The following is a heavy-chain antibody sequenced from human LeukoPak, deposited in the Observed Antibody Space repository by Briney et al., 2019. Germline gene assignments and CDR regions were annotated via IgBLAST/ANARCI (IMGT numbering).Heavy chain of an antibody. D-gene: IGHD2-2*01. V-gene: IGHV3-7*01. CDR2: INQDGSVK. J-gene: IGHJ3*02. CDR1: GFTFSRSW. CDR3: ARDPGFSTFDI. Sequence: GGSLRLSCAASGFTFSRSWMTWVRQAPGKGLEFVANINQDGSVKNYVDFVRGRFTISRDNAKNSLYLQMNSLRAEDTAVYYCARDPGFSTFDIWGQGTMVTVSS.